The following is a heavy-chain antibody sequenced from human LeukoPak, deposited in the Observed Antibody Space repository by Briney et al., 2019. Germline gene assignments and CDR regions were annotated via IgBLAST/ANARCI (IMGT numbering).Heavy chain of an antibody. V-gene: IGHV4-59*01. CDR3: ARDRYSSGWHEGVVAFDI. CDR1: GGSISSYY. D-gene: IGHD6-19*01. J-gene: IGHJ3*02. Sequence: PSETLSLTCTVSGGSISSYYWSWIRQPPGKGLEWIGYIYYSGSTNYNPSLKSRVTISVDTSKNQFSLKLSSVTAADTAVYYCARDRYSSGWHEGVVAFDIWGQGTMVTVPS. CDR2: IYYSGST.